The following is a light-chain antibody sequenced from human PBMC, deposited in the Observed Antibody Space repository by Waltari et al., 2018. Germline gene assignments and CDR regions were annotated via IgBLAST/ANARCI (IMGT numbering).Light chain of an antibody. Sequence: EIVLTQSPATLSLSPGERATLSCRASQPVDTSLAWYQQIPGQAPRLLIYDTSNRATGIPDRCSGSGSETDFTLTISSLEPEDFAVYYCQQRRRWPLTFGGGSKVEI. J-gene: IGKJ4*01. CDR3: QQRRRWPLT. V-gene: IGKV3-11*01. CDR1: QPVDTS. CDR2: DTS.